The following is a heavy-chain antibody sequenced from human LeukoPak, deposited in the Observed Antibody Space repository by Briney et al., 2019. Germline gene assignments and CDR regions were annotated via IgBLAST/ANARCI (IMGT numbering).Heavy chain of an antibody. CDR3: ATLGSSSDHYYYYGMDV. J-gene: IGHJ6*02. D-gene: IGHD6-13*01. Sequence: VASVKVSCKVSGYTLTELSMHWVRQAPGKGLEWMGGFDPEDGETIYAQKFQGRVTMTEDTSTDTAYMELSSLRSEDTAVYYCATLGSSSDHYYYYGMDVWGQGTTVTVSS. CDR1: GYTLTELS. V-gene: IGHV1-24*01. CDR2: FDPEDGET.